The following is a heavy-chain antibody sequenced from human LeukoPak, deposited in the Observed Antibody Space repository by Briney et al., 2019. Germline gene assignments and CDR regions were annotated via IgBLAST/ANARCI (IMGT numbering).Heavy chain of an antibody. CDR1: GFTFSSYA. CDR3: AKGANYYGSGREFDN. J-gene: IGHJ4*02. CDR2: ISGGGDST. V-gene: IGHV3-23*01. D-gene: IGHD3-10*01. Sequence: PGGSLRLSCAASGFTFSSYAMSWVRQAPGKGLEWVSSISGGGDSTNYAASVKGRFSISRDSSKNTVDLQLNNLRAEDTAVYYCAKGANYYGSGREFDNWGQGTLVTVSS.